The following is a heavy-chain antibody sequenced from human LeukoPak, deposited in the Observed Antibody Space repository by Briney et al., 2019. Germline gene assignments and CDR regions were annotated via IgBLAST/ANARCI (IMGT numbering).Heavy chain of an antibody. CDR2: ISYDGSNK. CDR1: GLTFSSYA. CDR3: AKGSRRWLQPMGMDY. V-gene: IGHV3-30-3*02. D-gene: IGHD5-24*01. Sequence: GGSLRLSCAASGLTFSSYAMHWVRQAPGKGLEWVAVISYDGSNKYYADSVKGRFTISRDNSKNTLYLQMNSLRAEDTAVYYCAKGSRRWLQPMGMDYWGQGTLVTVSS. J-gene: IGHJ4*02.